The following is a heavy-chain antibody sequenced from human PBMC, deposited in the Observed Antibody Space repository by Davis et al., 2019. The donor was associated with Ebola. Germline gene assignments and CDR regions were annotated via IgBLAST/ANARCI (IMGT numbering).Heavy chain of an antibody. CDR3: ARDQGNYGDVPYYYYGMDV. J-gene: IGHJ6*02. D-gene: IGHD4-17*01. Sequence: GESLKISCAASGFTFSSYAMHWVRQAPGKGLEYVSAISSNGGSTYYANSVKGRFTISRDNSKNTLYLQMNSLRAEDTAVYYCARDQGNYGDVPYYYYGMDVWGQGTTVTVSS. CDR1: GFTFSSYA. CDR2: ISSNGGST. V-gene: IGHV3-64*01.